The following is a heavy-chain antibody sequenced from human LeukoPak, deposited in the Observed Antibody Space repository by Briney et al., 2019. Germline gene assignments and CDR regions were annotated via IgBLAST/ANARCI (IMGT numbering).Heavy chain of an antibody. Sequence: GGSLRLSCAASGFTFSSYEMNWVRQAPGKGLEWVSYISSSGSTIYYADSVKGRFTISRDNAKNSLYLQMNSLRAEDTAVYYCARDRDYYDSSGYYYYWGQGTLVTVSS. CDR1: GFTFSSYE. CDR2: ISSSGSTI. J-gene: IGHJ4*02. CDR3: ARDRDYYDSSGYYYY. V-gene: IGHV3-48*03. D-gene: IGHD3-22*01.